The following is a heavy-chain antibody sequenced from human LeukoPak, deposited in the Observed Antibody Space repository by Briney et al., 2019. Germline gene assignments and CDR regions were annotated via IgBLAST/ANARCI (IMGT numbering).Heavy chain of an antibody. CDR1: GGSISSGGYY. CDR2: IYYSGST. CDR3: AREGFLPTSPTDY. J-gene: IGHJ4*02. V-gene: IGHV4-31*03. D-gene: IGHD3-10*01. Sequence: PSETLSLTCTVSGGSISSGGYYWSWIRQHPGKGLEWIGYIYYSGSTYYNPSLKSRVTISVDTSKNQFSLKPSSVTAADTAVYYCAREGFLPTSPTDYWGQGTLVTVSS.